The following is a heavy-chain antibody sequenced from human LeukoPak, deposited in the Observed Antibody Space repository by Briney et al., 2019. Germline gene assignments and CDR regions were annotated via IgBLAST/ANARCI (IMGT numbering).Heavy chain of an antibody. Sequence: SVKVSCKASRGTFSSYAISWVRQAPGQGLEWMGGIIPIFGTANYAQKFQGRVTITADESTSTAYMELSSLRSEDTAVYYCARDMIAVAGGLDAFDIWGQGTMVTVSS. CDR2: IIPIFGTA. D-gene: IGHD6-19*01. V-gene: IGHV1-69*13. CDR1: RGTFSSYA. J-gene: IGHJ3*02. CDR3: ARDMIAVAGGLDAFDI.